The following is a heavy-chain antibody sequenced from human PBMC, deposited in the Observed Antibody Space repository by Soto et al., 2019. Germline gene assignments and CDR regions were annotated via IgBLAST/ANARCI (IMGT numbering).Heavy chain of an antibody. Sequence: SETLSLTCTVSGYSISSGYYWGWIRQPPGKGLEWIGSIYHSGSTYYNPSLKSRVTISVDTSKNQFSLTLSSVTAADTAVYYCARDVGDILTGYYDYWGQGTLVTVSS. D-gene: IGHD3-9*01. CDR3: ARDVGDILTGYYDY. CDR2: IYHSGST. J-gene: IGHJ4*02. V-gene: IGHV4-38-2*02. CDR1: GYSISSGYY.